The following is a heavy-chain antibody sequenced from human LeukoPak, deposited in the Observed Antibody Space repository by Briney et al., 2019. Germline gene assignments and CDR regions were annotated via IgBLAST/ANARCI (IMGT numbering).Heavy chain of an antibody. CDR1: GFTFSDYY. V-gene: IGHV3-7*01. D-gene: IGHD6-19*01. CDR2: IKQDGSET. Sequence: GGSLRLSCAASGFTFSDYYMTWVRQAPGKGLELVANIKQDGSETYFVDSVKGRFTISRDNAKNSLYLQMNSLRAEDTAVYYCARETPDSSGWDWGQGTLVTVSS. CDR3: ARETPDSSGWD. J-gene: IGHJ4*02.